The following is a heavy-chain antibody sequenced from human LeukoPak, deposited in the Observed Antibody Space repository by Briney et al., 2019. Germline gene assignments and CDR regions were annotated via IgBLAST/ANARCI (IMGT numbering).Heavy chain of an antibody. CDR3: ARMSGSRLPGY. V-gene: IGHV3-48*01. CDR2: ISSGSSAR. D-gene: IGHD3-3*01. J-gene: IGHJ4*02. CDR1: GFTFSSYA. Sequence: PGRSLRLSCAASGFTFSSYAMNWVRQTPGKGLEWVSYISSGSSARYYADSVKGRFTISRDDARNSLYLQMNSLRAEDTAVYYCARMSGSRLPGYWGQGTLVTVSS.